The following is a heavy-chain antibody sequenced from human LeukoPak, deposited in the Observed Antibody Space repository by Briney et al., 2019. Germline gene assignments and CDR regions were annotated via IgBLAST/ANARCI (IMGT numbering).Heavy chain of an antibody. J-gene: IGHJ4*02. Sequence: GGSLRLSCAASGFTVSNNYMSWVRQAPGKGLEWVSAITGSGDTTYYADSVKGRFTISRDNSKNTLYVEMNTLRAEDTAVYYCAKWGDYDILTGYYVSDFWGQGTLVTVSS. CDR1: GFTVSNNY. V-gene: IGHV3-23*01. CDR3: AKWGDYDILTGYYVSDF. CDR2: ITGSGDTT. D-gene: IGHD3-9*01.